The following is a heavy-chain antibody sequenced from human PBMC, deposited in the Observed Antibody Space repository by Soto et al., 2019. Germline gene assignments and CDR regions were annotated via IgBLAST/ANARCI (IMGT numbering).Heavy chain of an antibody. CDR2: TIPILGTA. J-gene: IGHJ6*02. CDR3: ARGNALDI. CDR1: VGTFSSFA. Sequence: SVQVSCKASVGTFSSFAYNWVRQAPGQGPEWMGGTIPILGTANYAQKFQGRVTIIADETTNTASLEQTSLRSEDTAVYYCARGNALDIWGQGTTVTVSS. V-gene: IGHV1-69*13.